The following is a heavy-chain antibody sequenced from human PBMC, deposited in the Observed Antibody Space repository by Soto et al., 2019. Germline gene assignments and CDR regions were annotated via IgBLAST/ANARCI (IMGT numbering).Heavy chain of an antibody. D-gene: IGHD5-18*01. J-gene: IGHJ4*02. V-gene: IGHV4-30-2*01. CDR3: ARGLQLWTLDY. CDR2: IYHSGST. Sequence: TSETQSLTYAVSGGSIRGGGYSWSWIRQPPGKGLEWIGYIYHSGSTYYNPSLKSRVTISVDASKNQFSLKLSSVTAADTAVYYCARGLQLWTLDYWGQGTLVTVSS. CDR1: GGSIRGGGYS.